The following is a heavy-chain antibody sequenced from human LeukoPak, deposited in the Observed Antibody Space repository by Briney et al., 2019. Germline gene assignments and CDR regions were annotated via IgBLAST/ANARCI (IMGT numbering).Heavy chain of an antibody. V-gene: IGHV3-21*01. CDR1: GFTFSGYA. CDR3: ATGPPGGLVRQFQH. CDR2: ISPRSDYI. D-gene: IGHD1-26*01. Sequence: PGGSLRLSCAASGFTFSGYAMTWVRQAPGKGLEWVSSISPRSDYIYYADSVKGRFTISRDNAKNSLSLLMNSLSAEDTAVYYCATGPPGGLVRQFQHWGQGTLVTVSS. J-gene: IGHJ1*01.